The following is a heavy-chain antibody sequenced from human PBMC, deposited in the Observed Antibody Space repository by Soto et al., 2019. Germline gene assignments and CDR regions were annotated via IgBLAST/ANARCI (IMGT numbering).Heavy chain of an antibody. CDR2: INHSGST. V-gene: IGHV4-34*01. CDR3: ARVSGIYYYGMDV. Sequence: QVQLQQWGAGLLKPSETLSLTCAVYGGSFSGYYWNWIRQPPGKGLEWIGEINHSGSTNYNPSLKRRATLSXDXTKNQSSLKLSSVTAADPAVYYCARVSGIYYYGMDVWGQGTTVTVSS. J-gene: IGHJ6*02. CDR1: GGSFSGYY. D-gene: IGHD3-10*01.